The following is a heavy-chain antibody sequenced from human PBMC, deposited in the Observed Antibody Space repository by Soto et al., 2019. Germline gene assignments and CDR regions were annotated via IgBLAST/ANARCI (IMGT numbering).Heavy chain of an antibody. CDR2: ISGYNGDI. CDR1: GYTFNRHG. CDR3: ARVRIVGARETDF. D-gene: IGHD1-26*01. Sequence: ASVKVSCKASGYTFNRHGITWVRQAPGQGLEWMGWISGYNGDINYEQKFQGRVTLSSDTLTSTVYLELKSLRFDDTAVYYCARVRIVGARETDFWGQGTLVTVSS. V-gene: IGHV1-18*04. J-gene: IGHJ4*02.